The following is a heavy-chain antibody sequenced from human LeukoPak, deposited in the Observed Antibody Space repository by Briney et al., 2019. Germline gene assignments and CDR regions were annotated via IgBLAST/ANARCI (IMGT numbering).Heavy chain of an antibody. D-gene: IGHD3-22*01. J-gene: IGHJ2*01. CDR2: INPSGGST. CDR3: ARHYNYYDSSGYGLYAYWYFDL. CDR1: GYTFTSYY. Sequence: ASVKVSCKASGYTFTSYYMYWVRQAPGQGLEWMGIINPSGGSTSYAQKFQGRVTMTRDTSTSTVYMELSSLRSEDAAVYYCARHYNYYDSSGYGLYAYWYFDLWGRGTLVTVSS. V-gene: IGHV1-46*01.